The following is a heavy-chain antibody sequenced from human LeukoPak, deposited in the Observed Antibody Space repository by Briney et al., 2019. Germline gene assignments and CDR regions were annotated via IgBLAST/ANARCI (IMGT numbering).Heavy chain of an antibody. CDR3: ARGVVVVVPAYYYYMDV. Sequence: SETLSLTCAVYGGSFSGYYWSWIRQPPGKGLEWIGETNHSGSTNYNPSLKSRVTISVDTSKNQFSLKLSSVTAPDTAVYYCARGVVVVVPAYYYYMDVWGKGTTVTVSS. J-gene: IGHJ6*03. D-gene: IGHD2-2*01. V-gene: IGHV4-34*01. CDR1: GGSFSGYY. CDR2: TNHSGST.